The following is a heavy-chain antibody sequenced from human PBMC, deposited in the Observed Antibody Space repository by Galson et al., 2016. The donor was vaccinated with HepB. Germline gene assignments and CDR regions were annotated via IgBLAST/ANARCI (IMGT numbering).Heavy chain of an antibody. CDR2: SYNDGGRT. Sequence: SLRLSCAASGFTFSRYSLHWVRQAPGKGLEYVSGSYNDGGRTQYADSVRGRFSISRDSSKNTLSLQMSSLRAEDTALYYCVRDHDYFDNGGYHEGYYFDYWGQGTLVTVSS. CDR1: GFTFSRYS. V-gene: IGHV3-64D*06. CDR3: VRDHDYFDNGGYHEGYYFDY. D-gene: IGHD3-22*01. J-gene: IGHJ4*02.